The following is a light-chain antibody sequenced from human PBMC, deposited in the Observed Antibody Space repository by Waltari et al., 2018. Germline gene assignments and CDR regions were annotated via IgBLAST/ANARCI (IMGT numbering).Light chain of an antibody. CDR1: QSFSSW. CDR2: AAS. Sequence: DIQMTQSPSTLSASVGDRVTITCRASQSFSSWLAWYQQKPGKAPKLLIYAASTLESGLPSRFSGSGSGTEFTLTISSLQPDDSATYFCQQYNRYPYTFGQGTKLEIK. J-gene: IGKJ2*01. V-gene: IGKV1-5*03. CDR3: QQYNRYPYT.